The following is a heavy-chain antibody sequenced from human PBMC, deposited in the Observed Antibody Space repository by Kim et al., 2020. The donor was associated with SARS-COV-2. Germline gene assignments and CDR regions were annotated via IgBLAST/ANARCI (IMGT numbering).Heavy chain of an antibody. Sequence: GGSLRLSCAASGFTFSSYDMHWVRQATGKGLEWVSAIGTAGDTYYPGSVKGRFSISRENAKNSLYLQMNSLRARDTAVYYCARGYPSYYGFLEWMDYYYYGMDVWGQGTTVTVS. CDR2: IGTAGDT. CDR3: ARGYPSYYGFLEWMDYYYYGMDV. D-gene: IGHD3-3*01. CDR1: GFTFSSYD. J-gene: IGHJ6*02. V-gene: IGHV3-13*04.